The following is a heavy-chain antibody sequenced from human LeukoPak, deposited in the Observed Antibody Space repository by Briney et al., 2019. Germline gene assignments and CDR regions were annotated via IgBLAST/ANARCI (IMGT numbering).Heavy chain of an antibody. J-gene: IGHJ4*02. D-gene: IGHD6-13*01. CDR1: GFTFSSYS. Sequence: PGGSLRLSCAASGFTFSSYSMNWVRQAPGKGLEWVSYISSSSSTIYYADSVKGRFTISRDNAKNSLYLQMNSLRAEDTAVYYCARVRGGKEKGSSGFWGQGTLVTVSS. CDR3: ARVRGGKEKGSSGF. CDR2: ISSSSSTI. V-gene: IGHV3-48*01.